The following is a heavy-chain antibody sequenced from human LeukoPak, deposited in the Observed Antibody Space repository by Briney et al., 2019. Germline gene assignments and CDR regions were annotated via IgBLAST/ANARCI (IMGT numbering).Heavy chain of an antibody. V-gene: IGHV4-39*07. D-gene: IGHD6-13*01. J-gene: IGHJ6*03. CDR2: IYYSGST. Sequence: PSETLSLTCTVSGGSISSSSYYWGWIRQPPGKGLEWIGSIYYSGSTYYNPSLKSRVTISVDTSKNQFSLKLSSVTAADTAVYYCARVSSSWYLPHYYYYYYMDVWGKGTTVTISS. CDR3: ARVSSSWYLPHYYYYYYMDV. CDR1: GGSISSSSYY.